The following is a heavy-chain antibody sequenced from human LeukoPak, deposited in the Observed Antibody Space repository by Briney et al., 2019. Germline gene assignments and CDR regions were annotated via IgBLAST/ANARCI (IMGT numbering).Heavy chain of an antibody. V-gene: IGHV4-59*01. CDR1: GGSISSYY. CDR2: IYYSGST. Sequence: PSETLSLTCTVSGGSISSYYWSWIRQPPGKGLEWIGYIYYSGSTNYNPSLKSRVTISVDTSKNQFSLKLSSVTAADTAVYYRARDGRMITFGGARYCFDYWGQGTLVTVSS. D-gene: IGHD3-16*01. CDR3: ARDGRMITFGGARYCFDY. J-gene: IGHJ4*02.